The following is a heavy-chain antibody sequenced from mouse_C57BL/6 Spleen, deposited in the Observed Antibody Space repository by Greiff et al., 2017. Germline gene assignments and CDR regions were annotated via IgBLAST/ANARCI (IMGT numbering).Heavy chain of an antibody. CDR1: GFTFSDYY. D-gene: IGHD2-5*01. CDR3: ARAYSNGGFAY. CDR2: INYDGSST. Sequence: EVKLVESEGGLVQPGSSMKLSCTASGFTFSDYYMAWVRQVPEKGLEWVANINYDGSSTYYLDSLKSRFIISRDNAKNILYLQMSSLKSEDTATYYCARAYSNGGFAYWGQGTLVTVSA. V-gene: IGHV5-16*01. J-gene: IGHJ3*01.